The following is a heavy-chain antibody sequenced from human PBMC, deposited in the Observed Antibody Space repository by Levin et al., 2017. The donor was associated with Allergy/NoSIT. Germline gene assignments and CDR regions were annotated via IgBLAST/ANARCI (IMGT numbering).Heavy chain of an antibody. CDR1: GFTFSGYA. J-gene: IGHJ4*02. Sequence: GGSLRLSCAAFGFTFSGYAMSWVRQAPGRGLEWISAISDSGISTYYADSVKGRFTISRDNSKNTLYLRMNSLRAEDTAVYYCAKDPYGSGSFHYWGQGTLVTVSS. CDR2: ISDSGIST. V-gene: IGHV3-23*01. D-gene: IGHD3-10*01. CDR3: AKDPYGSGSFHY.